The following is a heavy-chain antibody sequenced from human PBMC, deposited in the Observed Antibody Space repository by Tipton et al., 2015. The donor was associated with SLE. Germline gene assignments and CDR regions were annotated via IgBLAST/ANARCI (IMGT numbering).Heavy chain of an antibody. V-gene: IGHV4-39*07. CDR1: GGSVSSSSKY. CDR2: IYYTGTTT. J-gene: IGHJ3*01. D-gene: IGHD3-10*01. Sequence: TLSLTCTVSGGSVSSSSKYWAWIRQSPGKGLEWIGSIYYTGTTTYYNSFLKSRVTMSVDTSKNQFSLKLRSVTAADTAVYYCARRWLGDSGAFDFWGQGTMVTVSS. CDR3: ARRWLGDSGAFDF.